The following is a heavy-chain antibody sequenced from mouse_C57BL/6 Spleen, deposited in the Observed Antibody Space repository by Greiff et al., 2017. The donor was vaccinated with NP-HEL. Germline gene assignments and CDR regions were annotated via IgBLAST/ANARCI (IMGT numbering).Heavy chain of an antibody. CDR3: ARRDYGYFDV. Sequence: EVQLQQSGPELVKPGASVKISCKASGYTFTDYYMNWVKQSHGKSLEWIGDINPNNGGTSYNQKFKGKATLTVDKSSSTAYMELRSLTSEDSAVYYCARRDYGYFDVWGTGTTVTVSS. CDR1: GYTFTDYY. V-gene: IGHV1-26*01. CDR2: INPNNGGT. J-gene: IGHJ1*03.